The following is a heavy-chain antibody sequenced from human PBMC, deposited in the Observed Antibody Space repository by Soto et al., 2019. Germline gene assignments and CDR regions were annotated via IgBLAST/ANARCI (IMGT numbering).Heavy chain of an antibody. D-gene: IGHD3-10*01. V-gene: IGHV1-69*02. Sequence: QVQLVQSGAEVKRPGSSVKVSCKASGDTFSFYSINWVRQAPGLGLEWMGRVNPILILSNYAQRFQGRVTMTADKSTSTAYVVISSLRSEDTAIYYCATSYGSGYRAFDYWGQGAQGIVSS. J-gene: IGHJ4*02. CDR3: ATSYGSGYRAFDY. CDR1: GDTFSFYS. CDR2: VNPILILS.